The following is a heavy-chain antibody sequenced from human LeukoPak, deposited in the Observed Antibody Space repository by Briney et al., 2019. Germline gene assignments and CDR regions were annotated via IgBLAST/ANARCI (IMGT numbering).Heavy chain of an antibody. CDR3: ASGGVRGTYYFDY. D-gene: IGHD1-26*01. V-gene: IGHV4-39*01. CDR1: GGSISSSSYY. CDR2: IYYSGST. Sequence: SETLSLTCTVSGGSISSSSYYWGWIRQPPGKGLEWIGSIYYSGSTYYNPSLKSRVTISVDTSKNQFSLKLSSATAADTAVYYCASGGVRGTYYFDYWGQGTLVTVSS. J-gene: IGHJ4*02.